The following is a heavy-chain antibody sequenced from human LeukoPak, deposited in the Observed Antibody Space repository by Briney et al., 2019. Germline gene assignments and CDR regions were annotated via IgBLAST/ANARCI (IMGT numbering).Heavy chain of an antibody. CDR1: GYTFTSYA. J-gene: IGHJ6*02. CDR3: ARGGYSSVFCISGYYGMDV. CDR2: INTNTGNP. Sequence: ASVKVSCKASGYTFTSYAMNWVRQAPGQGLEWMGWINTNTGNPTYAQGFTGRFVFSLDTSVSTAYLQISSLKAEDTAVYYCARGGYSSVFCISGYYGMDVWGQGTTVTVSS. D-gene: IGHD6-25*01. V-gene: IGHV7-4-1*02.